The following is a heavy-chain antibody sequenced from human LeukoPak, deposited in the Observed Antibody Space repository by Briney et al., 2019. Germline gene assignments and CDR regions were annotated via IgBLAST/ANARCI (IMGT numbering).Heavy chain of an antibody. CDR1: GFSVSDNY. J-gene: IGHJ4*02. CDR2: IGSGATP. Sequence: GGSLRLSCAASGFSVSDNYMFWVRQAPGKGLECVSGIGSGATPHYADSVRGRFAISRDASRNTVSLQMSSLRAEDTAVYYCARADIIVVAAATPVGSAFEYWGQGTLITVS. D-gene: IGHD2-15*01. V-gene: IGHV3-53*01. CDR3: ARADIIVVAAATPVGSAFEY.